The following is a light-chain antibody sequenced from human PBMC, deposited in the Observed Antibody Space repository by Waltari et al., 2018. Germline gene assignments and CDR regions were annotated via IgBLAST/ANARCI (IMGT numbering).Light chain of an antibody. CDR1: QSIGKY. CDR2: GAS. V-gene: IGKV1-39*01. CDR3: QQTGSVSWA. Sequence: DIQMTQSPSSLSASVGDRVTITCRTNQSIGKYLHWYQQKSGRVPELLIYGASSLQTGVPSRFSGSGSGTNFILTINNLQREDFATYYCQQTGSVSWAFGQGTKV. J-gene: IGKJ1*01.